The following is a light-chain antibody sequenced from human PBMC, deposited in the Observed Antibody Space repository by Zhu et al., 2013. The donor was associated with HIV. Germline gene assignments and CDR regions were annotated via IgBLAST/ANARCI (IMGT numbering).Light chain of an antibody. Sequence: DIVLTQSPGTLSLSPGERATLSCRASQTVSSNFLAWYHQKPGQAPRLLIYDTSTRAAATPARFSGSGSETDFTLTISSLEPEDFAVYYCQQRSNWPTFGQGTKVEIK. CDR2: DTS. J-gene: IGKJ1*01. CDR1: QTVSSNF. CDR3: QQRSNWPT. V-gene: IGKV3D-20*02.